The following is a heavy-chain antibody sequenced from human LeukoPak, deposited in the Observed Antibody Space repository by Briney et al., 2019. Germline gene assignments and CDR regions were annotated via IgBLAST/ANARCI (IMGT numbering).Heavy chain of an antibody. CDR1: GCSMSFYY. Sequence: SETLSLTCTVSGCSMSFYYWSWIRQSPGKGLEGIGYIYYSGSTYYNPSLKSRVTISVDTSKNQFSLNLDPVTAADTAVYYCARRAGIGQAYFDYWGQGTLVTVSS. V-gene: IGHV4-59*08. D-gene: IGHD6-13*01. CDR3: ARRAGIGQAYFDY. CDR2: IYYSGST. J-gene: IGHJ4*02.